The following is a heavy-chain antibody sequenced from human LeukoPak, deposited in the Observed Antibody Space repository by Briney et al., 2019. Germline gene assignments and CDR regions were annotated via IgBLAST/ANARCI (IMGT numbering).Heavy chain of an antibody. Sequence: GGSLRLSCAASGFTFSRYEMNWVRQAPGKGLEWVSSISSGSRYIYYAESVKGRLTISRDNAKNSLYLQMNSLRAEDTAVYYCARAANDGYNTILDYWGQGTLVTVSS. J-gene: IGHJ4*02. D-gene: IGHD5-24*01. CDR2: ISSGSRYI. V-gene: IGHV3-21*01. CDR1: GFTFSRYE. CDR3: ARAANDGYNTILDY.